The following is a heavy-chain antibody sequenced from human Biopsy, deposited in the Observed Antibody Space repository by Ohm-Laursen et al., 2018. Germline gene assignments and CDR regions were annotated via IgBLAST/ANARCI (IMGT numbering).Heavy chain of an antibody. CDR3: ARETRWRSYGMDV. Sequence: SLRLSCAASGLTFRDYYMWSMRQAPGKALDWVSYISDGGTTIYYADSVMGRFTISRDNAKKSLYLQMNSLRAEDPAVYHCARETRWRSYGMDVWGQGTTVTVSS. J-gene: IGHJ6*02. CDR2: ISDGGTTI. CDR1: GLTFRDYY. D-gene: IGHD4-23*01. V-gene: IGHV3-11*01.